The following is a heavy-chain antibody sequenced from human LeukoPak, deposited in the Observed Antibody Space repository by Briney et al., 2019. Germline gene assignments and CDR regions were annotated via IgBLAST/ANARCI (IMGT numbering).Heavy chain of an antibody. J-gene: IGHJ4*02. CDR3: ARGFGGYYPDY. D-gene: IGHD3-22*01. V-gene: IGHV4-4*09. CDR2: IYPSGNS. CDR1: GGSISGYY. Sequence: PSETLSLTCTVSGGSISGYYWNWIRQPPGKGLEWLGYIYPSGNSDYNPSLKSRVSMSVDTSKKQISLRLSSVTAADTAVYYCARGFGGYYPDYWGQGTLVTVSS.